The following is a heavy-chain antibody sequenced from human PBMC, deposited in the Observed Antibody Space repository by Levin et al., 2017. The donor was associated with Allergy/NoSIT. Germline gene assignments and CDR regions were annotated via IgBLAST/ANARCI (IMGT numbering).Heavy chain of an antibody. Sequence: SETLSLTCAVYGGSFSGYCWSWIRQPPGKGLEWIGEINHSGSTNYNPSLKSRVTISVDTSKNQFSLKLSSVTAADTAVYYCARRGRAIPTGYDYVWGSYRYTGGFDYWGQGTLVTVSS. CDR2: INHSGST. D-gene: IGHD3-16*02. J-gene: IGHJ4*02. CDR3: ARRGRAIPTGYDYVWGSYRYTGGFDY. CDR1: GGSFSGYC. V-gene: IGHV4-34*01.